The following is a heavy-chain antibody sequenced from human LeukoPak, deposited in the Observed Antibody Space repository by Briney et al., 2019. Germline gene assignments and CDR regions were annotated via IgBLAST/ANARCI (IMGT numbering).Heavy chain of an antibody. CDR3: ARDRVPDGYIVAAGEDDALDI. Sequence: PGGSLRLSCAASGFTFDDYAMHWVRQAPGKGLEWVSGISWNSGTIGYADSVKGRFTISRDNAKNSLYLQMNSLRAEDTAVYYCARDRVPDGYIVAAGEDDALDIWGQGTMVTVSS. V-gene: IGHV3-9*01. CDR2: ISWNSGTI. D-gene: IGHD5-12*01. J-gene: IGHJ3*02. CDR1: GFTFDDYA.